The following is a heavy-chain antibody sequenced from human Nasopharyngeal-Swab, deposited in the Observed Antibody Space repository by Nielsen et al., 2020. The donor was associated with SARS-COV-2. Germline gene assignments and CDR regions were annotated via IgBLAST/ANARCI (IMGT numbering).Heavy chain of an antibody. V-gene: IGHV3-23*01. Sequence: VRQAPGKGLEWVSAISGDGRSTHYADSVKGRFTISRDTAKNTLYLEMNNLRAEDTALYYCAKGYGGAPTNCFDPWGQGALVTVSS. D-gene: IGHD5-24*01. J-gene: IGHJ5*02. CDR3: AKGYGGAPTNCFDP. CDR2: ISGDGRST.